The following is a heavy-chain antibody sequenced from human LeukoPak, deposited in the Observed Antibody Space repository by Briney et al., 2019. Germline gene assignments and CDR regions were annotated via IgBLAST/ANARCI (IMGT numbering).Heavy chain of an antibody. V-gene: IGHV3-48*01. J-gene: IGHJ4*02. CDR3: AKDEDHDYGDYYFDS. D-gene: IGHD4-17*01. Sequence: GGSLRLSCEASGFTFSSYSMNWVRQAPGKGLEWISYISTSTTTIYYANSVKGRFTISRDNAKKSLYLQMNSLRAEDTAVYYCAKDEDHDYGDYYFDSWGQGTLVTVSS. CDR2: ISTSTTTI. CDR1: GFTFSSYS.